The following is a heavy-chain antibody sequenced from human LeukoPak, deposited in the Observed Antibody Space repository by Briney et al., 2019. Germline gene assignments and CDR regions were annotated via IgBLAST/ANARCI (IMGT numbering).Heavy chain of an antibody. V-gene: IGHV4-4*07. J-gene: IGHJ3*02. D-gene: IGHD3-3*01. CDR1: GGSISSYY. CDR3: ARAVWVRFLEWSAFDI. CDR2: IYTSGST. Sequence: PSETLSLTCTVSGGSISSYYWSWIRQPAGKGLEWIGRIYTSGSTNYNPSLKSRVTMSVDTSKNQFSLKLSSVTAADTAVYYCARAVWVRFLEWSAFDIWGQGTMVTVSS.